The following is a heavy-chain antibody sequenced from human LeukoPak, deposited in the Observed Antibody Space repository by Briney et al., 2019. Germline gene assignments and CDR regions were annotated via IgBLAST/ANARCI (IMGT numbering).Heavy chain of an antibody. D-gene: IGHD3-10*01. J-gene: IGHJ5*02. Sequence: GRSLRLSCTGSGFTFGDYAMSWFRQAPGKGLEWVSAISGSGGSTYYADSVKGRFTISRDNSKNTLYLQMNSLRAEDTAVYYCAKELSWFDPWGQGTLVTVSS. CDR1: GFTFGDYA. CDR2: ISGSGGST. V-gene: IGHV3-23*01. CDR3: AKELSWFDP.